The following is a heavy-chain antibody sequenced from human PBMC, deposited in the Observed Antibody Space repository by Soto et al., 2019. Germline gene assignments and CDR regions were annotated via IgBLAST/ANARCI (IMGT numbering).Heavy chain of an antibody. D-gene: IGHD3-3*01. CDR3: ARVPNYDFWSGYLTHPYYYYMDV. J-gene: IGHJ6*03. Sequence: ASVKVSCKASGYTFTSYGISWVRQAPGQGLEWMGWISAYNGNTNYAQKLQGRVTMTTDTSTSTAYMELRSLRSDDTAVYYCARVPNYDFWSGYLTHPYYYYMDVWGNGTTVTVSS. V-gene: IGHV1-18*01. CDR2: ISAYNGNT. CDR1: GYTFTSYG.